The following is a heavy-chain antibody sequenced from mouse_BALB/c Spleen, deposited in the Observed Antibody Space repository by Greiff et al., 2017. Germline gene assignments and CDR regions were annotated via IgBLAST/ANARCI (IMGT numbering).Heavy chain of an antibody. CDR1: GFSLSTSGMG. D-gene: IGHD2-4*01. V-gene: IGHV8-8*01. CDR2: IWWDDDK. J-gene: IGHJ4*01. Sequence: QVQLKESGPGILQPSQTLSLTCSFSGFSLSTSGMGVGWIRQPSGKGLEWLAHIWWDDDKYYNTALKSGLTISKDTSKNQVFLKIASVDTADTATYYCARIYYDYENAMDYWGQGTSVTVSS. CDR3: ARIYYDYENAMDY.